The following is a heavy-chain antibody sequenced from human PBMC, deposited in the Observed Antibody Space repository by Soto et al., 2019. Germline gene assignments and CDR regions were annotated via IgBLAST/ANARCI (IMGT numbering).Heavy chain of an antibody. D-gene: IGHD5-18*01. J-gene: IGHJ4*02. Sequence: QVHLVQSGTEVRKPGSSVTVSCKVSGGTFSTYTISWVRQAPGQGLQWMGAITPILGETIYAQHFQGRVFITADISATTAYMELSDLTSEDTAMYYCGRVPRYSFPTSDSLDQWGQGTRVTVSS. CDR2: ITPILGET. V-gene: IGHV1-69*06. CDR1: GGTFSTYT. CDR3: GRVPRYSFPTSDSLDQ.